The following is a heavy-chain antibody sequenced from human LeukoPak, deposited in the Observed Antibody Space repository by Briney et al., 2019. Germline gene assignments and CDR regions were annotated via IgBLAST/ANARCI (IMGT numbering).Heavy chain of an antibody. CDR2: IYYSGST. CDR3: ARTYCSSTSCYATRNYYYYGMDV. J-gene: IGHJ6*02. V-gene: IGHV4-59*01. CDR1: GGSISSYY. Sequence: SETLSLTCTVSGGSISSYYWSWVLQPPGKGLEWIGYIYYSGSTNYNPSLKSRVTIPVDTSKNQFSLKLSSVTAADTAVYYCARTYCSSTSCYATRNYYYYGMDVWGQGTTVTVSS. D-gene: IGHD2-2*01.